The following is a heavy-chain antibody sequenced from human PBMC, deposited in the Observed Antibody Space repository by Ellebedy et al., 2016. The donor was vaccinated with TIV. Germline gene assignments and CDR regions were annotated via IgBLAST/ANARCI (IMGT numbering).Heavy chain of an antibody. V-gene: IGHV4-59*08. CDR3: ARHRRYNYGYFAVPREYYFDF. CDR2: ISYSGNT. D-gene: IGHD5-18*01. Sequence: MPSETLSLTCTVSGGSISDNYWSWIRQPPGKGLEWIGYISYSGNTNYSPFLKIRVNILVNTSKNQISLKLRYVTAGDTAVYYCARHRRYNYGYFAVPREYYFDFWGQGTLVTVSS. CDR1: GGSISDNY. J-gene: IGHJ4*02.